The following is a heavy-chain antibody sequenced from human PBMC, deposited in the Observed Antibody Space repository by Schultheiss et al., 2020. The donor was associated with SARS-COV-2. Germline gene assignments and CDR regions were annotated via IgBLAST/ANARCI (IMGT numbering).Heavy chain of an antibody. D-gene: IGHD6-25*01. Sequence: GSLRLSCAVYGGSFSGYYWTWIRQPPGKGLEWIGEINHSERTNYIPSLKSRVTISVDTSKNQFSLKLSSVTAADTAVYYCARGGSAGGVDYWGQGTLVTVSS. CDR2: INHSERT. CDR3: ARGGSAGGVDY. V-gene: IGHV4-34*01. CDR1: GGSFSGYY. J-gene: IGHJ4*02.